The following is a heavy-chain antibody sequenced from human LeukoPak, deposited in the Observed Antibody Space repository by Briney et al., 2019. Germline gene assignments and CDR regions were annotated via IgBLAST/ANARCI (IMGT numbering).Heavy chain of an antibody. CDR1: GGSISDYY. CDR2: IYYTGKT. Sequence: SETLSLTCTVSGGSISDYYWSWIRQSLEKGLECLAYIYYTGKTNYNPSLESRLTVSVDTSKNQVFLKLRSVTAADTAVYYCARQPGSFYEVGASDSWGQGTLVTVSS. V-gene: IGHV4-59*08. CDR3: ARQPGSFYEVGASDS. J-gene: IGHJ5*01. D-gene: IGHD1-26*01.